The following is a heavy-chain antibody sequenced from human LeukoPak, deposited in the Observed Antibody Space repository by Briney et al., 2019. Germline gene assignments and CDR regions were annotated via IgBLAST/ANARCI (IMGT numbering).Heavy chain of an antibody. CDR2: INSDGSST. CDR1: GFTFSSYW. CDR3: ARGRITIFGVVIRPRMDV. J-gene: IGHJ6*02. D-gene: IGHD3-3*01. V-gene: IGHV3-74*01. Sequence: GGSLRLSCAASGFTFSSYWMHWVRQAPGKGLVWVSRINSDGSSTSYADSVKGRFTISRDNAKNTLYLQMNSLRAEDTAVYYCARGRITIFGVVIRPRMDVWGQGTTVTVSS.